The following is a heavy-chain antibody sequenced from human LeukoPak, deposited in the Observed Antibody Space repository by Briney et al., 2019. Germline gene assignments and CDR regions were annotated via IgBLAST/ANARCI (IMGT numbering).Heavy chain of an antibody. CDR1: GGSISSYY. D-gene: IGHD2-21*01. V-gene: IGHV4-59*08. CDR3: ARQAGSYSFYYFDY. CDR2: IYYSGST. Sequence: SETLSLTCTVSGGSISSYYWSWIRQPPGKGLEWIGYIYYSGSTNYNPSLKSRVTISVDTSKNQFSLELSSVTAADTAVYYCARQAGSYSFYYFDYWGQGTLVTVSS. J-gene: IGHJ4*02.